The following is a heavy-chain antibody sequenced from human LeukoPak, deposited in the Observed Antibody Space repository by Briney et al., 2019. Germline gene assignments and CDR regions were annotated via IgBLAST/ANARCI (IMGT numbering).Heavy chain of an antibody. V-gene: IGHV4-34*01. J-gene: IGHJ4*02. CDR1: GGSFSGYY. Sequence: SETLSLTCAVYGGSFSGYYWSWIRQPPGKGLEWIGEINHSGSTNYNPSLKSLVTISVDTSKNQFSLKLSSVTAADTAVYYCAREVYSYSSGWYYFDYWGQGTLVTVSS. D-gene: IGHD6-19*01. CDR3: AREVYSYSSGWYYFDY. CDR2: INHSGST.